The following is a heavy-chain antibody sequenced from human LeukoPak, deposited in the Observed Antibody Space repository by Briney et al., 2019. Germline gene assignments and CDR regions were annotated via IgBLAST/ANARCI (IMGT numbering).Heavy chain of an antibody. V-gene: IGHV3-21*01. J-gene: IGHJ4*02. CDR2: ISSSSSYI. Sequence: GGSLRLSCAASGFTLSSYSMNWVRQAPGNGREWASSISSSSSYIYYADSVKGRFTISRDNAKNSLYLQMNSLRAEDTAVYYCASYSSLDYWGQGTLVTVSS. CDR1: GFTLSSYS. CDR3: ASYSSLDY. D-gene: IGHD6-19*01.